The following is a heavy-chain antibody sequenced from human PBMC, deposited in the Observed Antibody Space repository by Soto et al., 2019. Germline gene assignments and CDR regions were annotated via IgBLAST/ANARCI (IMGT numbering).Heavy chain of an antibody. Sequence: PSETLSLTCAVYGGSFSGYYWSWIRQPPGKGLEWIGEINHSGSTNYNPSLKSRVTISVDTSKNQFSLKLSSVTAADTAVYYCARGQQEAAHYYYYGMEVWGQGTTVTVSS. J-gene: IGHJ6*02. V-gene: IGHV4-34*01. D-gene: IGHD6-6*01. CDR1: GGSFSGYY. CDR2: INHSGST. CDR3: ARGQQEAAHYYYYGMEV.